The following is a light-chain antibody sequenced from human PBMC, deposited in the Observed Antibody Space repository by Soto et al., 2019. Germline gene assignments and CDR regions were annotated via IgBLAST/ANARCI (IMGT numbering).Light chain of an antibody. V-gene: IGKV3-20*01. CDR2: GAS. J-gene: IGKJ2*01. Sequence: EIVLTQSPGTLSLSPGERATLSCRASQSVSSSYLAWYQQKPGQAPRLLIYGASSRATGIPDRFSGSGSGTDFTLTISRLEPEAFAVYYCQQYGSSPRRTFGQGTKLEIK. CDR3: QQYGSSPRRT. CDR1: QSVSSSY.